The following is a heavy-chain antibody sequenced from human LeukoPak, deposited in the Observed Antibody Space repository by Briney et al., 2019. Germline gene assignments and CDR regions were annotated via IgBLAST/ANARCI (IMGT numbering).Heavy chain of an antibody. CDR1: GGSFSGYY. V-gene: IGHV4-34*01. CDR3: ASFSDWYYRTIDY. Sequence: SETLSLTCAVYGGSFSGYYWSWIRQPPGKGLEWIGEINHSGSTNYNPSLKSRVTISVDTSKNQFSLKLSSVTAADTAVYYCASFSDWYYRTIDYWGQGTLVTVSS. D-gene: IGHD1-7*01. J-gene: IGHJ4*02. CDR2: INHSGST.